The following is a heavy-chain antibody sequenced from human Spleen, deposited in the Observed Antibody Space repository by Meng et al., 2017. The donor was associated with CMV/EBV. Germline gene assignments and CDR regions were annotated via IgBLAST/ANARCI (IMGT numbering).Heavy chain of an antibody. CDR3: TRLDY. J-gene: IGHJ4*02. Sequence: GESLKISCAASGFTFSNYGMHWVRQAPGKGLEWVAFIRYDGSHKYYADSVKGRFSISRDNSKNTLYLQMNSLRTEDTAVYYCTRLDYWGQGTLVTVSS. CDR2: IRYDGSHK. V-gene: IGHV3-30*02. CDR1: GFTFSNYG. D-gene: IGHD3-22*01.